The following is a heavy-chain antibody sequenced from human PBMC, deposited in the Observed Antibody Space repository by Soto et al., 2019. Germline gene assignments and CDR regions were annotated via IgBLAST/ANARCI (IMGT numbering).Heavy chain of an antibody. D-gene: IGHD6-19*01. V-gene: IGHV1-3*01. CDR2: INAGDGST. CDR3: ARDHHSSRPSYFDC. J-gene: IGHJ4*02. Sequence: ASVKVSCKASGYTFTAYSMHWVRQAPGQSLEWMGWINAGDGSTKYSPKFQARVTMTRDTSASTAYLELTSLTSEDRAVYFCARDHHSSRPSYFDCMGPRTQVAVSS. CDR1: GYTFTAYS.